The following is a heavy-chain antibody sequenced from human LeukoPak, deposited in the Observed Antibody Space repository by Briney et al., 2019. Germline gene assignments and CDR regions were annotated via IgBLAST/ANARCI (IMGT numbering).Heavy chain of an antibody. CDR1: GFAFSDYY. Sequence: GGSLRLSCAASGFAFSDYYMTWIRQAPGRGLEWLSYISSGSEYIYYADSVKGRFTISRDNAKNALYLQLNSLRADDTAVYYCARGVENHFDSWRQGTLVTVSS. CDR3: ARGVENHFDS. J-gene: IGHJ4*02. D-gene: IGHD1-14*01. CDR2: ISSGSEYI. V-gene: IGHV3-11*06.